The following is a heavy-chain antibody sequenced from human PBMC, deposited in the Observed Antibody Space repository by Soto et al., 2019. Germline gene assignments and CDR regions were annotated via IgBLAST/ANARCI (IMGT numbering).Heavy chain of an antibody. D-gene: IGHD4-17*01. J-gene: IGHJ4*02. V-gene: IGHV3-9*01. CDR3: AKGASTTVFAFNDY. Sequence: EVQLVESGGGLVQPGRSLRLSCADSEFTFDDYAVHWVRQPPGKGLEWVSSISWNSGNLGYADSVKGRFTISRDNAKNCLYLQMNSLRGEDTALYYCAKGASTTVFAFNDYWGQGTLVTVSS. CDR1: EFTFDDYA. CDR2: ISWNSGNL.